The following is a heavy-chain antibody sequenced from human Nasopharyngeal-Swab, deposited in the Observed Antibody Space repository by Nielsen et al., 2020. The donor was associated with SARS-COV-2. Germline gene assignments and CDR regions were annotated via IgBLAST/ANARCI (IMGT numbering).Heavy chain of an antibody. J-gene: IGHJ5*02. V-gene: IGHV4-59*01. CDR2: IYYSGST. CDR3: ARDAGYGSGTGVDP. Sequence: SDTLSLICTVSGGSISSYYWSWIRQPPGKGLEWIGYIYYSGSTNYNPSPKSRVTISVDTSKNQFSLKLSSVTAAETAVYYCARDAGYGSGTGVDPWGQGTLVTVSS. D-gene: IGHD3-10*01. CDR1: GGSISSYY.